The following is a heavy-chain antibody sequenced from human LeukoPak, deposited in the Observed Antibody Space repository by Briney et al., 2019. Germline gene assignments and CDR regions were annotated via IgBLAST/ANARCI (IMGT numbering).Heavy chain of an antibody. CDR2: IYYSGST. CDR3: ARFYTNWFDP. D-gene: IGHD2/OR15-2a*01. V-gene: IGHV4-59*01. J-gene: IGHJ5*02. CDR1: GGSISSYY. Sequence: SETLFLTCTVSGGSISSYYWSWIRQPPGKGLEWIGYIYYSGSTNYNRSLKSRVTISVDTSKNQFSLKLSSVTAADTAVYYCARFYTNWFDPWGQGTLVTVSS.